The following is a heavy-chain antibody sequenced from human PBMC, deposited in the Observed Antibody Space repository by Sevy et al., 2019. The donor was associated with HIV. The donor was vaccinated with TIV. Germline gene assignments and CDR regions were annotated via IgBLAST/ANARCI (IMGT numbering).Heavy chain of an antibody. V-gene: IGHV4-30-2*01. J-gene: IGHJ3*02. CDR1: GGSISSGGYS. Sequence: SETLSLTCAVSGGSISSGGYSWSWIRQPPGKGLEWIGYIYNSGSTYYNPSLKSRVTISVDRSKNQFSLKLSSVTAADTAVYYCARHDYGDYNAFDIWGQGTMVTVS. CDR2: IYNSGST. CDR3: ARHDYGDYNAFDI. D-gene: IGHD4-17*01.